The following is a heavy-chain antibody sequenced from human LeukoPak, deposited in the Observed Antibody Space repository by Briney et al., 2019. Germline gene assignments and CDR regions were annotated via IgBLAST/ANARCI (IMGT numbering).Heavy chain of an antibody. CDR1: GDSVSSNSAA. Sequence: LSQTLSLTCAISGDSVSSNSAAWNWIRQSPSRGLEWLGRTYYRSKWYNDYAVSVKSRITISPDTSMNQFSLQLNSVTPKDTAVYYCARQSPSYSSPSGTFDYWGQGTLVTVSS. J-gene: IGHJ4*02. V-gene: IGHV6-1*01. CDR2: TYYRSKWYN. D-gene: IGHD6-6*01. CDR3: ARQSPSYSSPSGTFDY.